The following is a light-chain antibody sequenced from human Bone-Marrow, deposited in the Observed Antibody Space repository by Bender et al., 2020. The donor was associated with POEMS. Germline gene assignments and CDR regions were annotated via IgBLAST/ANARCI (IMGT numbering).Light chain of an antibody. V-gene: IGLV3-16*01. CDR1: ALTTKY. CDR3: QSADSSSTYKV. J-gene: IGLJ1*01. Sequence: SYELTQPPSVSVSPGQMATITCSGEALTTKYGHWYQQKPGQFPVLVMFKDTERPSGIPERFSGSSSGTTVTLTISGVQAEDEADYYCQSADSSSTYKVFGTGTKVTVL. CDR2: KDT.